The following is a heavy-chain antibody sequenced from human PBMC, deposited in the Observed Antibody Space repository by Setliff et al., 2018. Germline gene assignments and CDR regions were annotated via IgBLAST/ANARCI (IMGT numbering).Heavy chain of an antibody. D-gene: IGHD6-19*01. CDR3: ASEQWLDPPGYYYMDV. V-gene: IGHV4-4*07. J-gene: IGHJ6*03. CDR1: GGSIGSYY. Sequence: SETLSLTCTASGGSIGSYYWSWIRQPAGKGLERIGHIYIGGSANYNPSLRSRVTMSIDTSKNQFSLKLNSVTAADMAVYYCASEQWLDPPGYYYMDVWAKGTTVTVSS. CDR2: IYIGGSA.